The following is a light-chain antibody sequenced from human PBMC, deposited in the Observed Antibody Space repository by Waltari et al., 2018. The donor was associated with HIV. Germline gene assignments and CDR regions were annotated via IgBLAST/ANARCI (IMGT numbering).Light chain of an antibody. CDR3: AVWDESLDGWL. CDR1: SSNIERNY. Sequence: QSELTQSPSASGTPGPRITISCSGSSSNIERNYVYWYKQFPGATPNVLIYKDKERPSGVPDRISGSKSGTSASLLISGLRSDDEADYYCAVWDESLDGWLFGGGTKLTVL. CDR2: KDK. J-gene: IGLJ3*02. V-gene: IGLV1-47*01.